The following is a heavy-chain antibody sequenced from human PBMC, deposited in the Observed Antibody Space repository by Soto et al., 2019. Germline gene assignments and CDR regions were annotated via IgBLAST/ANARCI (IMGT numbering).Heavy chain of an antibody. CDR1: GFTFSSYS. D-gene: IGHD2-15*01. V-gene: IGHV3-21*01. CDR2: ISSSSSYI. J-gene: IGHJ6*02. CDR3: AREVATVVAYYYCGMDV. Sequence: GGSLRLSCAASGFTFSSYSMNWVRQAPGKGLEWVSSISSSSSYIYYADSVKGRFTISRDNAKNSLYLQMNSLRAEDTALYYCAREVATVVAYYYCGMDVWGQGTTVTVSS.